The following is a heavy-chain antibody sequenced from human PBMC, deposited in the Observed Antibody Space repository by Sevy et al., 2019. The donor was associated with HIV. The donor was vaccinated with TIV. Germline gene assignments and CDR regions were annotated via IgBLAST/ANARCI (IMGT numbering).Heavy chain of an antibody. CDR1: GFAFHEYS. Sequence: GGSLRLSCAAFGFAFHEYSMSWIRQAPGKGLEWVATLSFGCGKINYADSVKGRFTISRDNSKNSFYLQMDNLRVEDTALYYCAREGCSRPHDYWGQGTRVTVSS. D-gene: IGHD2-8*01. J-gene: IGHJ4*02. CDR3: AREGCSRPHDY. V-gene: IGHV3-23*01. CDR2: LSFGCGKI.